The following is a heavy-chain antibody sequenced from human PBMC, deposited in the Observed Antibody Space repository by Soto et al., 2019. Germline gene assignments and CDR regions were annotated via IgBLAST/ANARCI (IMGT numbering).Heavy chain of an antibody. J-gene: IGHJ4*02. CDR2: INHSGST. CDR3: ARDKIPGLFDY. V-gene: IGHV4-34*01. CDR1: GGSFRGYY. Sequence: PSETLSLTCAVYGGSFRGYYWPWILQPPGTGLEWIGEINHSGSTNYNPSLKSRVTISVDTSKNQFSLKLTSVTAADTAVYYCARDKIPGLFDYWGQGTLVTVSS. D-gene: IGHD2-21*01.